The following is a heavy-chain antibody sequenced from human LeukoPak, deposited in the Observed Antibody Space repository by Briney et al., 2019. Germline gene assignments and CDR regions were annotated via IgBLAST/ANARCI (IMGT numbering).Heavy chain of an antibody. CDR2: IYTSGST. D-gene: IGHD6-6*01. V-gene: IGHV4-61*02. Sequence: SETLSLTCTVSGGSISSGSYYWSWIRQPAGKGLEWIGRIYTSGSTNYNPSLKSRVTISVDTSKNQFSLKLSSVTAADTAVYYCARAARHRYYFDYWGQGTLVTVSS. J-gene: IGHJ4*02. CDR3: ARAARHRYYFDY. CDR1: GGSISSGSYY.